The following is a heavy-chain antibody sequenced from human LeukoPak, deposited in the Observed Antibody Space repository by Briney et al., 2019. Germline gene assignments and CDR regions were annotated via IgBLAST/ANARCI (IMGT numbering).Heavy chain of an antibody. CDR3: ARVGTYYDFWSGNYYYYYMGV. D-gene: IGHD3-3*01. J-gene: IGHJ6*03. V-gene: IGHV4-34*01. CDR2: INHSGST. CDR1: GGSFSGYY. Sequence: PSETLSLTCAVYGGSFSGYYWSWIRQPPGKGLEWIGEINHSGSTNYNPSLKSRVTISVDTSKNQFSLKLSSVTAADTAVYYCARVGTYYDFWSGNYYYYYMGVWGKGTTVTVSS.